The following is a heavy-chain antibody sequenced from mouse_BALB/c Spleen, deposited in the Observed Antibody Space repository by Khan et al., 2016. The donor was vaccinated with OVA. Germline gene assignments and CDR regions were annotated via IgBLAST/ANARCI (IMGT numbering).Heavy chain of an antibody. J-gene: IGHJ4*01. Sequence: QVQLKESGPGLVAPSQCLSITCTVSGFSLTTYGVHWVRQPPGKGLEWLGVIWAGGSTTFNSALMSRLCISKDNSKCQVYLKKNSLQTGDTAMYYCARDQNYGNDWAMDYWGQGTSVTVSS. CDR3: ARDQNYGNDWAMDY. CDR2: IWAGGST. V-gene: IGHV2-9*02. CDR1: GFSLTTYG. D-gene: IGHD2-2*01.